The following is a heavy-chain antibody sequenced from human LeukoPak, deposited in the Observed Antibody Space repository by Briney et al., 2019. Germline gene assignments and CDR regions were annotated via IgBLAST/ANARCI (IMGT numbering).Heavy chain of an antibody. J-gene: IGHJ4*02. CDR2: ISGSAGST. D-gene: IGHD4-17*01. CDR1: GFTFSSYA. CDR3: AKGSRKTTVTDFDC. V-gene: IGHV3-23*01. Sequence: GGSLSLSCAASGFTFSSYALSWVRQPPGKGLEWVSAISGSAGSTYYADSVKGRFTISRDNSKNTLYLQMNSLRAEDTAVYYCAKGSRKTTVTDFDCWGQGTLVTVSS.